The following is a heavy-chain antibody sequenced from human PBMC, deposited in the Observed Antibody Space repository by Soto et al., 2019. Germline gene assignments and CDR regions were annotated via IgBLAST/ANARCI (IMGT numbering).Heavy chain of an antibody. CDR1: GYTFTSYD. Sequence: ASVKVSCKASGYTFTSYDINWVRQATGQGLEWMGWMNPNSGNTGYAQKFQGRVTMTRNTSISTAYMELSSLRSEDTAVYYCAKGYYVFWSGYYGSYYYYGMDVGGQGPTVTVSS. J-gene: IGHJ6*02. CDR3: AKGYYVFWSGYYGSYYYYGMDV. V-gene: IGHV1-8*01. D-gene: IGHD3-3*01. CDR2: MNPNSGNT.